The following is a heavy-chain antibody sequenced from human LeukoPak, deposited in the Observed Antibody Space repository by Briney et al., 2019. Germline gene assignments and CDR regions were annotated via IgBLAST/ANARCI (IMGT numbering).Heavy chain of an antibody. CDR3: AKDLTSSGWWTDY. CDR2: ISYDGSNK. V-gene: IGHV3-30*18. CDR1: GFTFSSYG. J-gene: IGHJ4*02. D-gene: IGHD6-19*01. Sequence: GRSLRLSCAAPGFTFSSYGMHWVRQAPGKGLEWVAVISYDGSNKYYADSVKGRFTISRDNSKNTLYLQMNSLRAEDTAVYYCAKDLTSSGWWTDYWGQGTLVTVSS.